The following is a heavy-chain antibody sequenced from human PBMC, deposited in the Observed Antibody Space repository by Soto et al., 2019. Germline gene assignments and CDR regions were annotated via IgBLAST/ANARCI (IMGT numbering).Heavy chain of an antibody. CDR1: GFRFSDYS. D-gene: IGHD3-3*01. CDR2: ISSSSFTI. CDR3: ARDYNEFWSVHFDY. J-gene: IGHJ4*02. Sequence: EVHLVESGGRLVQPGGSLRLSCAASGFRFSDYSMNWVRQAPGRGLEWVSYISSSSFTIHYADSVEGRFAISRDNAKNTLYLQMNSLRVEDTAVYYCARDYNEFWSVHFDYCGQGALVTVSS. V-gene: IGHV3-48*01.